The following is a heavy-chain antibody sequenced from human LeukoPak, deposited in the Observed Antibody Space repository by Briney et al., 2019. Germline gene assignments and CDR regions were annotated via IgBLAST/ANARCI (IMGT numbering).Heavy chain of an antibody. J-gene: IGHJ6*02. Sequence: GGSLRLSCAASGFIFTTYAMIWVRQAPGKGREWVSTISGGGGSTFYADSVKGRFTIFRVNSKNTLYLQMNSLRAEDTAIYYCAKDMSDYTNFPDVWGQGTTVTVSS. V-gene: IGHV3-23*01. CDR2: ISGGGGST. D-gene: IGHD4-11*01. CDR3: AKDMSDYTNFPDV. CDR1: GFIFTTYA.